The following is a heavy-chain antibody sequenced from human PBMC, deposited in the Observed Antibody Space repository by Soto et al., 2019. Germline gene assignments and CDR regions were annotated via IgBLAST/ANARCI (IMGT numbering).Heavy chain of an antibody. V-gene: IGHV4-59*01. D-gene: IGHD3-3*01. CDR2: IYYSGST. CDR1: GGSISSYY. Sequence: SETLSLTCTVSGGSISSYYWSWIRQPPGKGLEWIGYIYYSGSTNYNPSLKSRVTISVDTSKNQFSLKLSSVTAADTAVYYCARVSGDFWSGPPRHFDYWGQGTLVNVS. J-gene: IGHJ4*02. CDR3: ARVSGDFWSGPPRHFDY.